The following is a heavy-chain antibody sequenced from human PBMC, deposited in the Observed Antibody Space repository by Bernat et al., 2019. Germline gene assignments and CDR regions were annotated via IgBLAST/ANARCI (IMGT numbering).Heavy chain of an antibody. D-gene: IGHD4-23*01. CDR2: ISFDGAKK. Sequence: QVQLVESGGGVVQPGRSLRLSCAASGFTFTTYTMNWVRQAPGQGLEWVGVISFDGAKKYYSHSVKDRFNISRDNSKNMVYLQMDTLKTEDTAVYFCARDRWVSYYYYGMDVWGQGTTVTVTS. CDR3: ARDRWVSYYYYGMDV. CDR1: GFTFTTYT. J-gene: IGHJ6*02. V-gene: IGHV3-30*01.